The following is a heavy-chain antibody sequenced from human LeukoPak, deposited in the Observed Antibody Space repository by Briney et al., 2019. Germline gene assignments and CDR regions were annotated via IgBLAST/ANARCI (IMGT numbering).Heavy chain of an antibody. CDR1: GGSFRGYY. CDR2: INRSGST. Sequence: SETLSLTCAGYGGSFRGYYWSWIRQPPGKGLEWIGEINRSGSTNYNPSLKSRVTISVDTSKNQFSLKLSSVTAADTAVYYCARGVDIVAFDYWGQGTLVTVSS. D-gene: IGHD5-12*01. CDR3: ARGVDIVAFDY. V-gene: IGHV4-34*01. J-gene: IGHJ4*02.